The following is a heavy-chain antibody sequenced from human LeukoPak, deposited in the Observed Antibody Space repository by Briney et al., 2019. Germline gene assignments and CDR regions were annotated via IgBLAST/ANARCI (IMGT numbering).Heavy chain of an antibody. Sequence: PGGSLRLSCAASGFTVSSNYMSWVRQAPGKGLEWVSVIYSGGTTKYADSVKGRFTISRDNSKNTLYLQMNSLRVEDTALYYCASRSGGDYPYFDYWGQGTLVIVSS. CDR1: GFTVSSNY. J-gene: IGHJ4*02. CDR2: IYSGGTT. V-gene: IGHV3-53*01. D-gene: IGHD4-17*01. CDR3: ASRSGGDYPYFDY.